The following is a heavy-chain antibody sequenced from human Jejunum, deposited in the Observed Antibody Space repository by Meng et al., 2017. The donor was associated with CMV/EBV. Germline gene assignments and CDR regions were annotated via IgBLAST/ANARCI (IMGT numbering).Heavy chain of an antibody. CDR1: GGSMISYY. Sequence: QVHRQGPAPGLVKPSETLAPTCSVSGGSMISYYWSWIRQPAGKGLEWIGHIYTSGSTNYSPSLKSRVTMSLDTAKNQFSLKVSSVTAADTAVYYCARLSKDGWSTFDYWGQGTLVTVPS. CDR3: ARLSKDGWSTFDY. D-gene: IGHD6-19*01. CDR2: IYTSGST. V-gene: IGHV4-4*07. J-gene: IGHJ4*02.